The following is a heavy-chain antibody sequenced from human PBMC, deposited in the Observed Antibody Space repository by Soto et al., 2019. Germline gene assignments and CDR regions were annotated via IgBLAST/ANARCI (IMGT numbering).Heavy chain of an antibody. CDR1: GYTFTSYG. J-gene: IGHJ6*03. V-gene: IGHV1-18*01. CDR2: ISAYNGNT. Sequence: QVQLVQSGAEVKKPGASVKVSCKASGYTFTSYGINWVRQAPGQGLEWMGWISAYNGNTNYAQKLQGRVTMTTDTSTSTDYMELRSLRSDDTAVYYCARVGDGSGSYYYYYYMDVWGKGTTVTVSS. D-gene: IGHD3-10*01. CDR3: ARVGDGSGSYYYYYYMDV.